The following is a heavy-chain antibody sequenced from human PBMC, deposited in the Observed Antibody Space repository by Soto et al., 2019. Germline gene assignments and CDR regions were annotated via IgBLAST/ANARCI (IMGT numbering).Heavy chain of an antibody. V-gene: IGHV3-15*07. Sequence: GGSLRLSCAASGFSFGNAWINWVRQTPGRGLEWVGRVKSKNDGGTTDFAAPVKGRFAISRDDSKNMVYLEMNSLQTEDTAIYYCTTDSYITSIIVRFDYWGHGTLVTVSS. D-gene: IGHD3-22*01. CDR1: GFSFGNAW. J-gene: IGHJ4*01. CDR2: VKSKNDGGTT. CDR3: TTDSYITSIIVRFDY.